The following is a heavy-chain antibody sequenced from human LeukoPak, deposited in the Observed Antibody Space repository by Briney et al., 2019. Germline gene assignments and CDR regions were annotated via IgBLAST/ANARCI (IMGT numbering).Heavy chain of an antibody. V-gene: IGHV3-21*01. CDR1: GFTFSSYS. CDR2: ISSSSSYI. CDR3: ARDSGDIVVVPAVSMDV. D-gene: IGHD2-2*01. J-gene: IGHJ6*03. Sequence: GGSLRLSCAASGFTFSSYSMNWVRQAPGKGLGWVSSISSSSSYIYYADSVKGRFTISRDNAKNSLYLQMNSLRAEDTAVYYCARDSGDIVVVPAVSMDVWGKGTTVTISS.